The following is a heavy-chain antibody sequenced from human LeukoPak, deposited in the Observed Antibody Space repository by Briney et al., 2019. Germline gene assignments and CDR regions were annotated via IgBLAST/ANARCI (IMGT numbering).Heavy chain of an antibody. CDR2: ISGSGDNT. Sequence: GGSLRLSCAASGFTFSSYAVSWVRQALGKGLQWVSTISGSGDNTYYADSVKGRFTISRDNSKNTLYLQMNSLRAEDTAVYYCAKSVFHIMTDYYYGMDVWGQGTTVTVSS. J-gene: IGHJ6*02. V-gene: IGHV3-23*01. CDR1: GFTFSSYA. CDR3: AKSVFHIMTDYYYGMDV. D-gene: IGHD3-9*01.